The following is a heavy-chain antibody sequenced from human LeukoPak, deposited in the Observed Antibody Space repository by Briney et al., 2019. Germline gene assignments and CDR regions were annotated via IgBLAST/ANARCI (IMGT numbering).Heavy chain of an antibody. V-gene: IGHV4-34*01. CDR3: ARGGDVVVVAANNWFDP. Sequence: SETLSLTCAVYGGSFSGYYWSWIRQPPGKGLEWIGEINHSGSTNYNPSLKSRVTISVDTSKNQFSLKLSSVTAADTAEYYCARGGDVVVVAANNWFDPWGQGTLVTVSS. D-gene: IGHD2-15*01. CDR2: INHSGST. J-gene: IGHJ5*02. CDR1: GGSFSGYY.